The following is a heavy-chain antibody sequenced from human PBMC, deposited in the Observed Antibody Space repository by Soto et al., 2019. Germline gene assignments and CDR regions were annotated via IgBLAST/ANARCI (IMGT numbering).Heavy chain of an antibody. D-gene: IGHD4-17*01. Sequence: EVQLVESGGGLVQPGGSLKLSCAASGFTFSGSAMHWVRQASGQGLEWVGRIRSKANSYATAYAASVKGRFTISRDDSKNTAYLQMNSLKTEDTAVYYCTRPGLDYGDYEADYWGQGTLVTVSS. CDR2: IRSKANSYAT. CDR3: TRPGLDYGDYEADY. V-gene: IGHV3-73*02. J-gene: IGHJ4*02. CDR1: GFTFSGSA.